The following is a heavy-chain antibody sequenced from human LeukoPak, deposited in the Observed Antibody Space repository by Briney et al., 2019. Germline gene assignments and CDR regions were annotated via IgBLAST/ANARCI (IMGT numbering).Heavy chain of an antibody. Sequence: GGSLRLSCTVSGFTVSSNSMSWVRQAPGKGLEWVSFIYSDNTHYSDSVKGRFTISRDNSKNTLYLQMNSLGAEDTAVYYCAREGYSYGTSIDYWGQGTLVTVSS. CDR1: GFTVSSNS. J-gene: IGHJ4*02. CDR2: IYSDNT. D-gene: IGHD5-18*01. CDR3: AREGYSYGTSIDY. V-gene: IGHV3-53*01.